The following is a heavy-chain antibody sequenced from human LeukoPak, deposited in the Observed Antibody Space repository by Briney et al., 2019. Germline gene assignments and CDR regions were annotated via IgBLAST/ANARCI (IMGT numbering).Heavy chain of an antibody. Sequence: SETLSLTCAVYGGSSIGYSWSWVRQPPGKGLEWIGEIDDSGTTNYRPSLKSRVTISVDTSKNQLSLKVTSVTAADTAVYYCARHEGSNWGQGTLVTVSS. CDR1: GGSSIGYS. J-gene: IGHJ4*02. CDR2: IDDSGTT. D-gene: IGHD6-13*01. CDR3: ARHEGSN. V-gene: IGHV4-34*01.